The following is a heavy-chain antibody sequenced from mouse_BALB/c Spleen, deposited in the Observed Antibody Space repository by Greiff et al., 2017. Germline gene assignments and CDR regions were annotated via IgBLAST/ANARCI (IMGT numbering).Heavy chain of an antibody. J-gene: IGHJ2*01. V-gene: IGHV2-6-6*01. CDR3: AKPGYYGSSYYFDY. CDR2: IWGDGST. CDR1: GFSLTNSG. D-gene: IGHD1-1*01. Sequence: VKLMESGPGLVAPSQSLSITCTVSGFSLTNSGVHWVRQSPGKGLEWLGVIWGDGSTNYNSAFKSRLSISKDNSKSQVFLKMNSLQTDDTARYYCAKPGYYGSSYYFDYWGQGTTLTVSS.